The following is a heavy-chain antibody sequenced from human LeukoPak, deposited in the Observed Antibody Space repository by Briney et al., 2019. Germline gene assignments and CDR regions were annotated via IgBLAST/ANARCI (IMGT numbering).Heavy chain of an antibody. D-gene: IGHD3-22*01. Sequence: GGSLRLSCAASGFIFSNYWMHWVRQAPGKGLVWVSRINSDGSDTSYADSVKGRFTISRDNAKNTLHLQMSSLRAEDTAVYYCARPTYYYDSSGNLPDFWGQGTLVTVSS. J-gene: IGHJ4*02. V-gene: IGHV3-74*01. CDR3: ARPTYYYDSSGNLPDF. CDR1: GFIFSNYW. CDR2: INSDGSDT.